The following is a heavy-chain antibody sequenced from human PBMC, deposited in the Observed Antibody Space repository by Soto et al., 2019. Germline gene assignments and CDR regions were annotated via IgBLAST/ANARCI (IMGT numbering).Heavy chain of an antibody. CDR3: AKDQSAYQLLSPNWFDP. Sequence: EVQLLESGGGLVQPGGSLRVSCAASGFTFSSYAMSWVRQAPGKGLEWVSSISGSDDSTYYAESVKGRFTISRDNSKNTMYLQMNSLRAEDTAVYYCAKDQSAYQLLSPNWFDPWGQGTLVTVSS. V-gene: IGHV3-23*01. J-gene: IGHJ5*02. CDR2: ISGSDDST. D-gene: IGHD2-2*01. CDR1: GFTFSSYA.